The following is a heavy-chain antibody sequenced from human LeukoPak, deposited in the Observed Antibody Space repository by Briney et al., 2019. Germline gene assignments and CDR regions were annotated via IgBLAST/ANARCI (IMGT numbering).Heavy chain of an antibody. Sequence: SETLSLTCTVSGGSISSGDYYWSWIRQPPGKGLEWIGYIYYSGSTYYNPSLKSRVTISVDTSKNQFSLKLSSVTAADTAVYYCARVHGDYEPFDYWGQGTLVTVSS. CDR3: ARVHGDYEPFDY. J-gene: IGHJ4*02. CDR1: GGSISSGDYY. V-gene: IGHV4-30-4*01. D-gene: IGHD4-17*01. CDR2: IYYSGST.